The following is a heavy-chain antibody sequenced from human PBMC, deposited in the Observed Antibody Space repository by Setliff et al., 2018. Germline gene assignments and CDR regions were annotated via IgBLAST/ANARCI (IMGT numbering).Heavy chain of an antibody. CDR3: ARLPNYVWGSPVDY. Sequence: SETLSLTCAAYGGTFSHYYWTWIRQSPGKGLEWIGEINHSGSTNYNPSLKSRVTISVDTSKNQFSLTLSSVTAADTAVYYCARLPNYVWGSPVDYWGQGTLVTVSS. CDR2: INHSGST. CDR1: GGTFSHYY. J-gene: IGHJ4*02. D-gene: IGHD3-16*01. V-gene: IGHV4-34*01.